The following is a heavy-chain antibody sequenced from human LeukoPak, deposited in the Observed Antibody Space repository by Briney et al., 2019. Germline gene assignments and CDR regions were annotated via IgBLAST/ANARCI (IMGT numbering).Heavy chain of an antibody. V-gene: IGHV3-30*03. D-gene: IGHD5-12*01. CDR2: ISFDGNNK. CDR3: ARDRGVATMDY. Sequence: GGSLRLSCAASGFTFSRYSMNWVRQGPGKGLEWVAVISFDGNNKYYADSVKGRFTISRDNSKNTLSLQMNSLRPEDTAVYYCARDRGVATMDYWGQGTLVTVSS. J-gene: IGHJ4*02. CDR1: GFTFSRYS.